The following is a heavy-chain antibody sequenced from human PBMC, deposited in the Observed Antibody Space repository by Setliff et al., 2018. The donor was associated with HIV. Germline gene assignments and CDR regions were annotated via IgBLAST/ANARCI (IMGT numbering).Heavy chain of an antibody. CDR3: ARDSYDSSGYYYLRLGGEYYYGMDV. CDR2: IYTTGST. Sequence: SETLSLTCTVSGDSISNYYWSWVRQPPGKGLEWIGYIYTTGSTNYNPSLNSRVTMSVDTSKNQFSLRLTSVTAADTAVYYCARDSYDSSGYYYLRLGGEYYYGMDVWGQGTTVTVSS. V-gene: IGHV4-4*09. J-gene: IGHJ6*02. D-gene: IGHD3-22*01. CDR1: GDSISNYY.